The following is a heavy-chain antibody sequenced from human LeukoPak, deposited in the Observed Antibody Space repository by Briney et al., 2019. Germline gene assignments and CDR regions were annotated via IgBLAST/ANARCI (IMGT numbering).Heavy chain of an antibody. Sequence: GASVKVSCKASGYTFTSYAMHWVRQAPGQRLEWMGWINAGNGNTKYSQKFQGRVTITRDTSASTAYMELSSLRSEDTAAYYCARSKYSSSSDPFDYWGQGTLVTVSP. CDR3: ARSKYSSSSDPFDY. CDR2: INAGNGNT. CDR1: GYTFTSYA. V-gene: IGHV1-3*01. D-gene: IGHD6-6*01. J-gene: IGHJ4*02.